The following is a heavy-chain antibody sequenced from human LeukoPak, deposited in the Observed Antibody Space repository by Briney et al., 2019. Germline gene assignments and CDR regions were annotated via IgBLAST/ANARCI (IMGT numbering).Heavy chain of an antibody. CDR1: GYTFTGYY. CDR3: ARALKGGDDAFDI. CDR2: INPNSGGT. V-gene: IGHV1-2*02. D-gene: IGHD7-27*01. Sequence: ASVTVSCTASGYTFTGYYMHWVRQAPGQGLEWMGWINPNSGGTNYAQKFQGRVTMTRDTSISTAYMELSRLRSDDTAVYYCARALKGGDDAFDIWGQGTMVTVSS. J-gene: IGHJ3*02.